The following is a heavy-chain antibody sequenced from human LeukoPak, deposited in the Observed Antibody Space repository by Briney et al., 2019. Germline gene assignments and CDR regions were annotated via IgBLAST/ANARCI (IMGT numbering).Heavy chain of an antibody. V-gene: IGHV3-23*01. CDR1: GCTFSSYA. J-gene: IGHJ3*02. CDR2: ISGSGGST. CDR3: AKSEVFGVVINLDAFDI. Sequence: GGSLRLSCAASGCTFSSYAMSWVRQAPGKGLEWVSAISGSGGSTYYADSVKGRFTISRDNSKNTLYLQMNSLRAEDTAVYYCAKSEVFGVVINLDAFDIWGQRTMVTVSS. D-gene: IGHD3-3*01.